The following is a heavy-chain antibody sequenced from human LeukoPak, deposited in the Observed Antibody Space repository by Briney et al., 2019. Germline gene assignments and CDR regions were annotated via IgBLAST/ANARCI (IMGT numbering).Heavy chain of an antibody. V-gene: IGHV4-61*01. CDR2: IYYSGST. J-gene: IGHJ4*02. Sequence: SGTLSLTCAVSGGSVSSGSYYWSWIRQPPGKGLEWIGYIYYSGSTNYNPSLKSRVTISVDTSKNQFSLKLSSVTAADTAVYYCASLDQGSYPAFDYWGQGTLVTVSS. CDR1: GGSVSSGSYY. D-gene: IGHD1-26*01. CDR3: ASLDQGSYPAFDY.